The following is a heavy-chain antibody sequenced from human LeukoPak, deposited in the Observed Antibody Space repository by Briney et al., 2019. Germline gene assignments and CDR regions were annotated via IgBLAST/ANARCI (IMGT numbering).Heavy chain of an antibody. V-gene: IGHV1-24*01. J-gene: IGHJ4*02. D-gene: IGHD3-22*01. CDR3: ATAPTGSGYPFDY. CDR2: FDPEDGET. CDR1: GYTLTELS. Sequence: ASVNVSCKVSGYTLTELSMHWVRQAPGKGLEGMGGFDPEDGETIYAQKFQGRVTMTEDTSTDTAYMELSSLRSEDTAVYYCATAPTGSGYPFDYWGQGTLVTVSS.